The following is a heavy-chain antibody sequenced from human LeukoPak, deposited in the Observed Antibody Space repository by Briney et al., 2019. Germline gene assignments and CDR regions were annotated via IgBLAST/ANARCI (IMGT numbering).Heavy chain of an antibody. D-gene: IGHD6-13*01. CDR2: ISWNSRSM. CDR3: AKEGSSWSTFDY. CDR1: GFTFNDYA. J-gene: IGHJ4*02. V-gene: IGHV3-9*03. Sequence: GGSLRLSCATSGFTFNDYAMYWVRQAPGKGLEWVSGISWNSRSMAYADSVKGRFTISRDNAKNSLYLQMNSLRAEDMALYYCAKEGSSWSTFDYWGQGTLVTVSS.